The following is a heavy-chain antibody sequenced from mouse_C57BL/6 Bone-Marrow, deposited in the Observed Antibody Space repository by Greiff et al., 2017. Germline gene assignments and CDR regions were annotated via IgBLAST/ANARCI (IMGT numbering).Heavy chain of an antibody. V-gene: IGHV1-76*01. CDR2: IYPGSGNT. Sequence: QVQLKESGAELVRPGASVKLSCKASGYTFTDYYINWVKQRPGQGLEWIARIYPGSGNTYYNEKFKGKATLTAEKSSSTAYMQLSSLTSEDSAVYFCASPWFAYWGQGTLVIVSA. CDR3: ASPWFAY. CDR1: GYTFTDYY. J-gene: IGHJ3*01.